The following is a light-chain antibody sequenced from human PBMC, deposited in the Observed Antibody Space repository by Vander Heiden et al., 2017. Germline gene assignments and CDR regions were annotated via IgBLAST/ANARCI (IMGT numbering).Light chain of an antibody. Sequence: EIVLTQSPGTLSLSPGERATLSCRASQSVSSSYLAWYQQKPGQAPRLIIYGASSRANGIPDRFSGSGYGTDFTLTSSRRENEDFAVYYGQQDCSSRTFGQGTKLEIK. V-gene: IGKV3-20*01. CDR2: GAS. CDR1: QSVSSSY. J-gene: IGKJ2*02. CDR3: QQDCSSRT.